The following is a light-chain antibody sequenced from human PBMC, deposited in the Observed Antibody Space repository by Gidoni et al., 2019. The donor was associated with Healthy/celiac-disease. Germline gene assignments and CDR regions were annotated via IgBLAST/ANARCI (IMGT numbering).Light chain of an antibody. J-gene: IGKJ1*01. CDR3: QQYNSYWT. CDR2: DAS. V-gene: IGKV1-5*01. CDR1: QSISSW. Sequence: DIQMTQYPSTLSASVGDRVTITCRASQSISSWLAWYQQKPGKAPKLLIYDASSLESGVPSRFSGSGSGTEFTLTTSSLQPDDFATYYCQQYNSYWTFGQGTKVEIK.